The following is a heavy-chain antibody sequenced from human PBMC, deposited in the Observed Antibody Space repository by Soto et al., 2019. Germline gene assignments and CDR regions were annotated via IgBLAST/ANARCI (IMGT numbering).Heavy chain of an antibody. V-gene: IGHV1-18*04. J-gene: IGHJ6*02. Sequence: GASVKVSCKASGYTFTSYGISWVRQAPGQGLEWMGWISAYNGNTNYAQKLQGRVTMTTDTSTSTAYMELRSLRSDDTAVYYCARGGVTGPRYYYGMDVWGQGTTVTVSS. D-gene: IGHD1-20*01. CDR3: ARGGVTGPRYYYGMDV. CDR2: ISAYNGNT. CDR1: GYTFTSYG.